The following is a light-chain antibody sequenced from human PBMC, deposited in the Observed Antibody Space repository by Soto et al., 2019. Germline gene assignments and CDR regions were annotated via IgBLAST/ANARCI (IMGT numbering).Light chain of an antibody. Sequence: DIQMTQSPSSLSASVGDRVTITCRASQSISTNLSWYQQKPGKAPKLLLHAASSLQSGVPSRFSGRGSGTDFTLTISSLQPEDFVVYYCQQSYSTLYTFGQGTNLEIK. V-gene: IGKV1-39*01. CDR2: AAS. CDR1: QSISTN. CDR3: QQSYSTLYT. J-gene: IGKJ2*01.